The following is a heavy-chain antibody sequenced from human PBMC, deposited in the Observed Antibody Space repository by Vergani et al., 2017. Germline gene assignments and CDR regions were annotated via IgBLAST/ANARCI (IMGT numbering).Heavy chain of an antibody. V-gene: IGHV3-23*04. CDR2: ISGSGGST. CDR1: GFTVSSNY. CDR3: AKDLGSPYGSGSYFSPGNYYFDY. J-gene: IGHJ4*02. Sequence: EVQLVESGGGLIQPGGSLRLSCAASGFTVSSNYMSWVRQAPGKGLEWVSVISGSGGSTYYADSVKGRFTISRDNSKNTLYLQMNSLRAEDTAVYYCAKDLGSPYGSGSYFSPGNYYFDYWGQGTLVTVSS. D-gene: IGHD3-10*01.